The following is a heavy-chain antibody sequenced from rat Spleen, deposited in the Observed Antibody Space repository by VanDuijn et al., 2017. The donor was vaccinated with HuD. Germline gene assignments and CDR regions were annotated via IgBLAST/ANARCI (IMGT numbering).Heavy chain of an antibody. CDR1: GFTFSDYG. J-gene: IGHJ4*01. CDR3: ARGYSSYIPYVMDA. CDR2: ISYGDSSGHSGT. D-gene: IGHD1-2*01. Sequence: EVQLVESGGGLVQPGRSLKLSCAASGFTFSDYGVAWVRQAPTTGLEWVATISYGDSSGHSGTYYRDSVKGRFTISRDNAKSTLSLQMDSLRSEDTATYYCARGYSSYIPYVMDAWGQGASVTVSS. V-gene: IGHV5-29*01.